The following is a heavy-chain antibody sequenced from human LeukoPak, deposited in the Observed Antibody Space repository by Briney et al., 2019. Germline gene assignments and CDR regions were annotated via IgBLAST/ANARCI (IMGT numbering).Heavy chain of an antibody. CDR1: GFTFSSYA. CDR3: ARWGIAAAGPYYSDY. D-gene: IGHD6-13*01. CDR2: ISYDGSNK. V-gene: IGHV3-30-3*01. Sequence: GRSLRLSCAASGFTFSSYAMHWVRQAPGKGLEWVAVISYDGSNKYYADSVKGRFTISRDNSKNTLYLQMNSLRAEDTAVYYCARWGIAAAGPYYSDYWGQGTLVTVSS. J-gene: IGHJ4*02.